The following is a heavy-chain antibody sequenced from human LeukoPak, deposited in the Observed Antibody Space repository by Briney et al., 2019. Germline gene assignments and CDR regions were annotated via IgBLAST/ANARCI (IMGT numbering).Heavy chain of an antibody. J-gene: IGHJ4*02. CDR3: ARAHGSGGDYFDY. Sequence: PSETLSLTCTVFGGSISSGAYFWSWIRQHPGKGLEWIGFIYYSGTTYYNPSLKSRLTLSKDTSKNHFSLTLSSVTAADTAVYYCARAHGSGGDYFDYWGQGTLVTVSS. CDR2: IYYSGTT. V-gene: IGHV4-31*03. CDR1: GGSISSGAYF. D-gene: IGHD5-12*01.